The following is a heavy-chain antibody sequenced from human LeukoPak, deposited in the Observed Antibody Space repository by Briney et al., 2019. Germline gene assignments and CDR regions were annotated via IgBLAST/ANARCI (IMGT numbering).Heavy chain of an antibody. V-gene: IGHV3-21*01. J-gene: IGHJ4*02. CDR1: EFVFITFG. D-gene: IGHD1-1*01. CDR2: ISSSSSNI. CDR3: ARCTTGRTFGSLREIKRSREIDY. Sequence: GGSLRLSCAASEFVFITFGMNWVRQAPGKGLEWVSSISSSSSNIYYADSVKGRFTISRDNAKNSLYLQMNSLRVEDTAVYYCARCTTGRTFGSLREIKRSREIDYWGQGTLVTVSS.